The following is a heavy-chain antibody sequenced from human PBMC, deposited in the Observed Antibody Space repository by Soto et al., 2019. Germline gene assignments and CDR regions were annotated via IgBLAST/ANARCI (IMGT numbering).Heavy chain of an antibody. J-gene: IGHJ6*02. Sequence: GGSQILSCVASGFYLSYYAVNWVRQAPGKGLEWVSFISSDSRTIYYADSVEGRFTVSRDNARNSVSLQMDSLRDEDAAAYYCARIKLVEWFFINVDVYDMDVWGQGTPVTVSS. V-gene: IGHV3-48*02. CDR1: GFYLSYYA. CDR3: ARIKLVEWFFINVDVYDMDV. CDR2: ISSDSRTI. D-gene: IGHD3-3*01.